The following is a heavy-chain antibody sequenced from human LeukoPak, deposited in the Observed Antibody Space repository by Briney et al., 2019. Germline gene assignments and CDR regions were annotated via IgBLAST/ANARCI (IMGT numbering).Heavy chain of an antibody. Sequence: PGGSLRLSCAASGFAFNTYAMHWVRQAPGQGLEWVALIWHDGSHKFYSNSVRGQFTISRDNSKNTVSLQMNNLRPEDTAVYYCAREIFGSGSYPDLWSQGTLVTVSS. CDR1: GFAFNTYA. CDR3: AREIFGSGSYPDL. V-gene: IGHV3-33*01. D-gene: IGHD3-10*01. CDR2: IWHDGSHK. J-gene: IGHJ5*02.